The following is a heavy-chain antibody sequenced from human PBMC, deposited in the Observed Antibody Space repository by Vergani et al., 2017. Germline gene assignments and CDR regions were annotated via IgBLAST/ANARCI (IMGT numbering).Heavy chain of an antibody. CDR2: IFSRGDST. J-gene: IGHJ4*02. Sequence: EVQLVESGGGLVKPGGSLRLSCAASGFTFSSYSMNWVRQAPGKGLEWVSGIFSRGDSTYYADSVRGRFTISRDNSESTVSLQMSRLRADDTAVYYCGRYLGGIGGYYIDHWGQGTPVTVSS. CDR3: GRYLGGIGGYYIDH. CDR1: GFTFSSYS. V-gene: IGHV3-23*04. D-gene: IGHD3-10*01.